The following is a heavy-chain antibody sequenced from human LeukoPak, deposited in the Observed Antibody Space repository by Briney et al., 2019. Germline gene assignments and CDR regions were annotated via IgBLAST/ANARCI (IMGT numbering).Heavy chain of an antibody. D-gene: IGHD1-1*01. V-gene: IGHV3-48*03. J-gene: IGHJ4*02. CDR2: ISSSGSVI. Sequence: PGGSLRLSCAVSGFTFSSYAMSWVRQAPGKGLEWVSYISSSGSVIKYADSVKGRFTISRDNTKNSLYLQMDSLRGEDTAVYYCARELELDYWGQGTLVTVSS. CDR1: GFTFSSYA. CDR3: ARELELDY.